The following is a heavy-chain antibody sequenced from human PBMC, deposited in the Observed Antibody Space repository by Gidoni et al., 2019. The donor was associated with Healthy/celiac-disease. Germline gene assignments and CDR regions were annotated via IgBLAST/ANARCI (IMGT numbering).Heavy chain of an antibody. CDR3: ARGQPGGSWPY. CDR2: INHTGRT. V-gene: IGHV4-34*01. Sequence: QVQLQQWGAGLWKPSETLSLTCAVYGGSFSGYYGCWIRQPPGKGLEWIGAINHTGRTNYNPSLKRRITISLDTSKNQFPLKLSSVTASDTAVYYCARGQPGGSWPYWGQGTLVTVSS. J-gene: IGHJ4*02. D-gene: IGHD1-26*01. CDR1: GGSFSGYY.